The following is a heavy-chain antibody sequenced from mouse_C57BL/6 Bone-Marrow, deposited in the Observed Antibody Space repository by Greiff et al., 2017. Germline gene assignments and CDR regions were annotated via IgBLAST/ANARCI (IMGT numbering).Heavy chain of an antibody. CDR1: GFSLTSYG. V-gene: IGHV2-2*01. Sequence: VKLQESGPGLVQPSQSLSITCTVSGFSLTSYGVHWVRQSPGKGLEWLGVIWSGGSTDYNAAFISRLSISKDNSKSQVFFKMNSLQADDTAIYYCARVTGTAYYYAMDYWGQGTSVTVSS. D-gene: IGHD4-1*01. CDR2: IWSGGST. J-gene: IGHJ4*01. CDR3: ARVTGTAYYYAMDY.